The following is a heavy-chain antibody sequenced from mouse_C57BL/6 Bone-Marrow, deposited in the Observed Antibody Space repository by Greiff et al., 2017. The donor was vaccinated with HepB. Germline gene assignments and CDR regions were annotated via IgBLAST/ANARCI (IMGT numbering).Heavy chain of an antibody. CDR2: ISNLAYSI. CDR1: GFTFSDYG. Sequence: EVKVVESGGGLVQPGGSLKLSCAASGFTFSDYGMAWVRQAPRKGPEWVAFISNLAYSIYYADTVTGRFTISRENAKNTLYLEMSSLRSEDTAMYYCARRPLDYGSSLPYAMDYWGQGTSVTVSS. J-gene: IGHJ4*01. CDR3: ARRPLDYGSSLPYAMDY. V-gene: IGHV5-15*01. D-gene: IGHD1-1*01.